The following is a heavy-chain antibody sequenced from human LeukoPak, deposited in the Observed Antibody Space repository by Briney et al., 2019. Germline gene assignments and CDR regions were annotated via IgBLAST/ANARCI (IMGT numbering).Heavy chain of an antibody. Sequence: GRSLRLSCVASGFDFDDYAMHWVRQAPGKGLEWVSSISWNSDTMHYADSVKGRFTISRDNAKNSLYLQMNNLGTEDTAFYYRAKLGYFGSGSYYPGEFYFDYWGQGTLVTVSS. CDR3: AKLGYFGSGSYYPGEFYFDY. CDR1: GFDFDDYA. J-gene: IGHJ4*02. D-gene: IGHD3-10*01. V-gene: IGHV3-9*01. CDR2: ISWNSDTM.